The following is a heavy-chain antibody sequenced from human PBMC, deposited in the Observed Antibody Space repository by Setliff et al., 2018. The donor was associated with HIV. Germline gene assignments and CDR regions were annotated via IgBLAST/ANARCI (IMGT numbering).Heavy chain of an antibody. Sequence: GGSLRLSCAASGFTFTRYAMHWVRQAPGKGLEWVAVISYDGTNEYYADPVKGRFTISRDNSKNTLYLQMNSLRAEDTAVYYCARERWLRSHYYYYMDVWGKGTTVTVSS. V-gene: IGHV3-33*05. D-gene: IGHD5-12*01. CDR2: ISYDGTNE. CDR3: ARERWLRSHYYYYMDV. CDR1: GFTFTRYA. J-gene: IGHJ6*03.